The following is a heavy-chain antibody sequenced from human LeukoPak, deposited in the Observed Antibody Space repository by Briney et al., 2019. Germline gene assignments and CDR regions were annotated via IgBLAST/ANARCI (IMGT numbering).Heavy chain of an antibody. CDR2: ISYDGSNK. CDR1: GFTFSSYD. J-gene: IGHJ4*02. Sequence: PGGSLRLSCAASGFTFSSYDFHWVRQAPGKGLEWVAVISYDGSNKYYADSVKGRFTISRDNAKKSVYLQMNSLRAEDTAVYYCASLVGATPIDYWGQGTLVTVSS. D-gene: IGHD1-26*01. CDR3: ASLVGATPIDY. V-gene: IGHV3-30-3*01.